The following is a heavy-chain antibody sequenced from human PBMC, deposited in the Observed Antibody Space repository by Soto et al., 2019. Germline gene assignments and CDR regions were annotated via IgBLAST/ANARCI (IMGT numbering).Heavy chain of an antibody. CDR2: ISSNGGST. CDR1: GFTFSSYA. V-gene: IGHV3-64D*06. CDR3: VKDGERRSSLNWFDP. J-gene: IGHJ5*02. Sequence: GSLRLSFSASGFTFSSYAMHWVRQAPGKGLEYVSAISSNGGSTYYADSVKGRFTISRDNSKNTLYLQMSSLRAEDTAVYYCVKDGERRSSLNWFDPWGQGTLVTAPQ. D-gene: IGHD1-1*01.